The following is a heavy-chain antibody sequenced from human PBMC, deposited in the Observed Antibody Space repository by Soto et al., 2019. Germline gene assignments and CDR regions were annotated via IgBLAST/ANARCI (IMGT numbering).Heavy chain of an antibody. D-gene: IGHD4-17*01. V-gene: IGHV3-23*01. CDR3: AKNEGYGGPEYFQH. Sequence: PGGSLRLCCAASGFAFSSYAMSWVRQAPGKGLEWVSAISGSGGSTYYADSVKGRFTISRDNSKNTLYLQMNSLRAEDTAVYYCAKNEGYGGPEYFQHWGQGTLVTVSS. J-gene: IGHJ1*01. CDR2: ISGSGGST. CDR1: GFAFSSYA.